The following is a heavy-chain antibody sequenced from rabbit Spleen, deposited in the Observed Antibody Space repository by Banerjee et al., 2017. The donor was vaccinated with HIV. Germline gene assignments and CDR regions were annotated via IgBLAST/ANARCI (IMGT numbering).Heavy chain of an antibody. Sequence: EQLEESGGGLVKPEGSLTLTCKASGVSFNDKDVMCWVRQAPGKGLEWIACIDTGSSGFTYFASWAKGRFTISKTSSTTVTLQMTSLTAADTATYFCARDTSTSFSSYGMDLWGQGTLVTVS. CDR2: IDTGSSGFT. CDR1: GVSFNDKDV. V-gene: IGHV1S45*01. D-gene: IGHD1-1*01. J-gene: IGHJ6*01. CDR3: ARDTSTSFSSYGMDL.